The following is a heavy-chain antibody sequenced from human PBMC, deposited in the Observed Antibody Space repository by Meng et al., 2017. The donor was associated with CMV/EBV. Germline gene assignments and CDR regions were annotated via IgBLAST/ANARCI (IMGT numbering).Heavy chain of an antibody. V-gene: IGHV1-18*01. CDR1: GYMFINYG. J-gene: IGHJ4*02. CDR2: MSAYDGET. CDR3: AREGDTADN. D-gene: IGHD5-18*01. Sequence: KVSGKTSGYMFINYGITWVRQAPGQGPEWMGWMSAYDGETKYAQKFQGRLTMSTDTSTSTAFMELRSLKSDDTALYYCAREGDTADNWGQGTLVTVSS.